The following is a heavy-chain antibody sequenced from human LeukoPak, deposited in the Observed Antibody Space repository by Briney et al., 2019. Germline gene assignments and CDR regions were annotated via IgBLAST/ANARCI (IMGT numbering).Heavy chain of an antibody. V-gene: IGHV4-59*01. CDR3: ARVRYRWCSSTSCYLHYYYYMDV. D-gene: IGHD2-2*01. CDR1: GGSISSYY. Sequence: PSETLSLTCTVSGGSISSYYWSWIRQPPGKGLEWIGYIYYSGSTNYNPSLKSRVTISVDTSKNQFSLKLSSVTAEDTAVYYCARVRYRWCSSTSCYLHYYYYMDVWGKGTTVTISS. CDR2: IYYSGST. J-gene: IGHJ6*03.